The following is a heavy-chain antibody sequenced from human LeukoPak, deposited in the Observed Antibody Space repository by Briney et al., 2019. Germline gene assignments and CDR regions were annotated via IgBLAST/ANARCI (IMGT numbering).Heavy chain of an antibody. J-gene: IGHJ6*02. CDR1: GFDFSSNW. CDR3: ARDAHSNYYYYYGMDV. Sequence: GGSLRLSCAASGFDFSSNWMHWVRHAPGQGLVWVSRIKGDGISTNYADSVKGRFTISRDNSKNTLYLQMNSLRAEDTAVYYCARDAHSNYYYYYGMDVWGQGTTVTVSS. D-gene: IGHD4-11*01. CDR2: IKGDGIST. V-gene: IGHV3-74*01.